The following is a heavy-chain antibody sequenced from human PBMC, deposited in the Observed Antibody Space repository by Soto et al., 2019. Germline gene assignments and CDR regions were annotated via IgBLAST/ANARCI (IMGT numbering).Heavy chain of an antibody. J-gene: IGHJ4*02. CDR3: TTERRYYYDSGGY. CDR1: GFTFSKAW. D-gene: IGHD3-22*01. V-gene: IGHV3-15*05. CDR2: IKSKIDGGGT. Sequence: GESLRLSCAASGFTFSKAWMSWVRQAPGKGLEWVGHIKSKIDGGGTDYAAPVKGRFSISRDDSKTTLFLQMNNLEIEDTALYYCTTERRYYYDSGGYWGQGTLVTVSS.